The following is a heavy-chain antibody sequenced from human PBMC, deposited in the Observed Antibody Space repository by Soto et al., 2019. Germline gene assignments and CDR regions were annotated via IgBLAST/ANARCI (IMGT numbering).Heavy chain of an antibody. CDR3: ARDREMATIEFDY. V-gene: IGHV1-69*13. CDR1: GGTFSSYA. Sequence: SVKVSCKASGGTFSSYAISWVRQAPGQGLEWMGGIIPIFGTANYAQKFQGRVTITADESTSTAYMELSSLRSEDTAVYYCARDREMATIEFDYWGQGTLVTISS. J-gene: IGHJ4*02. D-gene: IGHD5-12*01. CDR2: IIPIFGTA.